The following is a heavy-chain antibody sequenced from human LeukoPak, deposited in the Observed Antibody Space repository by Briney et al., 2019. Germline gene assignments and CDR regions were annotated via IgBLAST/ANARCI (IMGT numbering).Heavy chain of an antibody. CDR3: ARVLFRYYYDY. CDR2: IYYSGST. D-gene: IGHD3-16*02. Sequence: SETLSLTCTVSGGSISSGDYYWSWIRQPPGKGLEWIGYIYYSGSTYYNPSLKSRVTISVDTSKNQFSLKLSSVTAADTAVYYCARVLFRYYYDYWGQGTLVTVSS. J-gene: IGHJ4*02. CDR1: GGSISSGDYY. V-gene: IGHV4-30-4*01.